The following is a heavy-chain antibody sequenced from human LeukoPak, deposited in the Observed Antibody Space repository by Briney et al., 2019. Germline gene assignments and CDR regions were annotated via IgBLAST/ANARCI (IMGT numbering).Heavy chain of an antibody. J-gene: IGHJ4*02. Sequence: ASVKVSCKASGYTFTGYYMHWVRQAPGQGLEWMGWINPNSGNTGYAQKFQGRVTITRNTSISTAYMELSSLRSEDTAVYYCARGYFMIWGQGTLVTVSS. CDR3: ARGYFMI. CDR1: GYTFTGYY. CDR2: INPNSGNT. D-gene: IGHD3-16*01. V-gene: IGHV1-8*03.